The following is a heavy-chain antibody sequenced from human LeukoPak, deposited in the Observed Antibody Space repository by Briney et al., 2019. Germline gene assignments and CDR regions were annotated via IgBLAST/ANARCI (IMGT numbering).Heavy chain of an antibody. CDR3: AKASAGWYFDL. J-gene: IGHJ2*01. CDR1: GFNFNDYA. CDR2: ISWNSGTV. Sequence: PGRSLRLSCAASGFNFNDYAMHWVRQAPGKGLEWVSGISWNSGTVAYADSVKGRFTISRDNSKKSLYLQMNSLRAEDMALYYCAKASAGWYFDLWGRGTLVTVSS. D-gene: IGHD6-13*01. V-gene: IGHV3-9*03.